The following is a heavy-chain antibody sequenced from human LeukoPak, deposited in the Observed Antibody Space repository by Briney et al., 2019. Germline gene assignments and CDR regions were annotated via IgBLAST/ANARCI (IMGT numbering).Heavy chain of an antibody. V-gene: IGHV1-2*02. D-gene: IGHD6-13*01. Sequence: ASVKVSCTASGYTFTGYYIHWGRQAPGPGLEWMGWINPNSGGTNYAQKFQGRVTMTRDTSSSTAYMELSRLRSDDTAVYYCARGGMGIAAAGINYWGQGTLVTVSS. CDR2: INPNSGGT. CDR1: GYTFTGYY. J-gene: IGHJ4*01. CDR3: ARGGMGIAAAGINY.